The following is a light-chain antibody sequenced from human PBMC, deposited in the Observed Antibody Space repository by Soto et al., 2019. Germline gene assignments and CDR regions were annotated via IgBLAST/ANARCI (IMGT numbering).Light chain of an antibody. V-gene: IGKV3-15*01. CDR1: QSVSSN. J-gene: IGKJ1*01. Sequence: EIVMTQSPATLSVSPGERATLSCRASQSVSSNLAWYQQKRGQAPRLLISGASTRATGIPARFSGSGSGTEVTLTISSLQSEDFAVDYCQQYNNWPPLTFGQGTKVEIK. CDR3: QQYNNWPPLT. CDR2: GAS.